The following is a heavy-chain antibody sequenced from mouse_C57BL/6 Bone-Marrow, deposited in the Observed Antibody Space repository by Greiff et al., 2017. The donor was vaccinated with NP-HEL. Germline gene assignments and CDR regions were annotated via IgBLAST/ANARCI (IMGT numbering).Heavy chain of an antibody. D-gene: IGHD4-1*01. Sequence: QVHVKQSGAELARPGASVKMSCKASGYTFTSYTMHWVKQRPGQGLEWIGYINPSSGYTKYNQKFKDKATLTADKSSSTAYMQLSSLTSEDSAVYYCASFIWDNYAMDYWGQGTSVTVSS. CDR1: GYTFTSYT. V-gene: IGHV1-4*01. J-gene: IGHJ4*01. CDR3: ASFIWDNYAMDY. CDR2: INPSSGYT.